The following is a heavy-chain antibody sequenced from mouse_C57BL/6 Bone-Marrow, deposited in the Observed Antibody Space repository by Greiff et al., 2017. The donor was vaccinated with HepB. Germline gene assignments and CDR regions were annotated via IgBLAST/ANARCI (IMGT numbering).Heavy chain of an antibody. J-gene: IGHJ2*01. D-gene: IGHD2-2*01. CDR3: APGYYGYERCDYFDY. V-gene: IGHV1-82*01. Sequence: VKLVESGPELVKPGASVKISCKASGYAFSSSWMNWVKQRPGKGLEWIGRIYPGDGDTNYNGKFKGKATLTADKSSSTAYMQLSSLTSEDSAVYFCAPGYYGYERCDYFDYWGQGTTLTVSS. CDR2: IYPGDGDT. CDR1: GYAFSSSW.